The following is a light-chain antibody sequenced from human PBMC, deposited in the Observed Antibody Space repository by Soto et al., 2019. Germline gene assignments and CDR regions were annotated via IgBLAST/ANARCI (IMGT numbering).Light chain of an antibody. CDR2: DAS. V-gene: IGKV1-5*01. Sequence: DIQMTQSPSTLSASVGARVSITCRASQGISNWLAWYQQKPGKAPKLLIYDASSLESGVPSRFSGSRSGTEFTLTISSLQPADFATYYCQQYNSFSRTFGQGTKVEIK. J-gene: IGKJ1*01. CDR1: QGISNW. CDR3: QQYNSFSRT.